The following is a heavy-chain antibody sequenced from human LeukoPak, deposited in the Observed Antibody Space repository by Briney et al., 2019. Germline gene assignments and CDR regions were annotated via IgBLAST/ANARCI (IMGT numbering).Heavy chain of an antibody. D-gene: IGHD6-19*01. J-gene: IGHJ4*02. CDR1: GFTFTSYY. CDR3: AREGIAVAGTDNYFDY. CDR2: INPSGGST. Sequence: GGSLRLSCAASGFTFTSYYMHWVRQAPGQGLEWMGIINPSGGSTSYAQKFQGRVTMTRDTSTSTVYMELSSLRSEDTAVYYCAREGIAVAGTDNYFDYWGQGTLVTVSS. V-gene: IGHV1-46*01.